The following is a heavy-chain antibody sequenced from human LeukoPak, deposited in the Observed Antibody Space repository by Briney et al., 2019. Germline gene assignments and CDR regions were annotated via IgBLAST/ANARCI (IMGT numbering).Heavy chain of an antibody. CDR1: GYTFTSYG. Sequence: ASVKVSCKASGYTFTSYGISWVRQAPGQGLEWMGWISAYNGNTNYAQKLQGRVTMTTDTSTSTAYMELRSLRSDDTAVYYCARREYYYDSSGYPLYDAFDIWGQGTMVTVSS. CDR2: ISAYNGNT. J-gene: IGHJ3*02. D-gene: IGHD3-22*01. V-gene: IGHV1-18*01. CDR3: ARREYYYDSSGYPLYDAFDI.